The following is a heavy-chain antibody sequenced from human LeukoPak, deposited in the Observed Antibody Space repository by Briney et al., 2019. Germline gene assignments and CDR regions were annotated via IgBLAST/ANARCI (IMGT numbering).Heavy chain of an antibody. CDR1: GFDFSSNW. V-gene: IGHV3-30*18. J-gene: IGHJ4*02. CDR3: AKAGGSG. CDR2: ISYDGSNK. Sequence: PGGSLRLSCAASGFDFSSNWMHWVRHAPGKGLEWVAVISYDGSNKYYADSVKGRFTISRDNSKNTLYLQMNSLRAEDTAVYYCAKAGGSGWGQGTLVTVSS. D-gene: IGHD6-19*01.